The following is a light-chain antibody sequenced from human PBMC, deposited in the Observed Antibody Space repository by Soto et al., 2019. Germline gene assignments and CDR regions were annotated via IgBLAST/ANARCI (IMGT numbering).Light chain of an antibody. Sequence: QSVLTQPPSVSEAPRQRVTISCSGSSSNIGNNAVNWYQHLPGKAPKLLIYYDDLLPSGVSDRFSGSKSGTSASLAIRGLQSDDEADYYCASWDDSLNGVVFGGGTKLTVL. J-gene: IGLJ2*01. V-gene: IGLV1-36*01. CDR2: YDD. CDR3: ASWDDSLNGVV. CDR1: SSNIGNNA.